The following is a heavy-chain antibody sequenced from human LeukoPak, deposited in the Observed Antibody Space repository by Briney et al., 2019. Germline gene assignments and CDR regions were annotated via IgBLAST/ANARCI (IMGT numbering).Heavy chain of an antibody. V-gene: IGHV4-59*12. CDR3: ARKRFGFYGMDV. CDR2: IYYSGST. CDR1: GGSISSYY. J-gene: IGHJ6*02. Sequence: PSETLSLTCTVSGGSISSYYWSWIRQPPGKGLEWIGYIYYSGSTNYNPSLKSRVTISVDTSKNQFSLKLSSVTAADTAVYYCARKRFGFYGMDVWGQGTTVTVSS. D-gene: IGHD3-10*01.